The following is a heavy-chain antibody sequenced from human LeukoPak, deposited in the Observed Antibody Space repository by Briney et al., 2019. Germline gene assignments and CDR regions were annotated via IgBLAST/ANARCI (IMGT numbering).Heavy chain of an antibody. Sequence: PSETLSLTCTVSGGSISSYYWSWIRQPPGKGLEWIGYIYYSGSTNYNPSLKSRVTISVDTSKNQFSLKLSSVTAADTAVYYCARVGDYGTTKTDDYWGQGTLVTVSS. V-gene: IGHV4-59*12. CDR1: GGSISSYY. CDR2: IYYSGST. J-gene: IGHJ4*02. CDR3: ARVGDYGTTKTDDY. D-gene: IGHD4-17*01.